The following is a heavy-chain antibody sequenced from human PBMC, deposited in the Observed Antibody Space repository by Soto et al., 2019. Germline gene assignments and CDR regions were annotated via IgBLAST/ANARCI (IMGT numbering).Heavy chain of an antibody. V-gene: IGHV1-46*03. Sequence: GASVKVSCKASGYTFTSYYMHWVRQAPGQGLEWMGIINPSGGSTSYAQKFQGRVTMTRDTSTSTVYMELSSLRSEDTAVYYCARQISYYDSSGYKTTGEFDYWGQGTLVTVSS. CDR3: ARQISYYDSSGYKTTGEFDY. J-gene: IGHJ4*02. CDR2: INPSGGST. CDR1: GYTFTSYY. D-gene: IGHD3-22*01.